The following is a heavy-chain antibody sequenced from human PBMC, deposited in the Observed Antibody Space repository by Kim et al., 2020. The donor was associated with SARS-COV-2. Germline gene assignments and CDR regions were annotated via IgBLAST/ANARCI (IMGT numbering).Heavy chain of an antibody. D-gene: IGHD5-12*01. J-gene: IGHJ4*02. CDR2: IKSKTDGGTT. V-gene: IGHV3-15*01. CDR1: GFTFSNAW. CDR3: TTEIVATTDFDY. Sequence: GGSLRLSCAASGFTFSNAWMSWVRQAPGKGLEWVGRIKSKTDGGTTDYAAPVKGRFTISRDDSKNTLYLQMNSLKTEDTAVYYCTTEIVATTDFDYWGQGTLVTVSS.